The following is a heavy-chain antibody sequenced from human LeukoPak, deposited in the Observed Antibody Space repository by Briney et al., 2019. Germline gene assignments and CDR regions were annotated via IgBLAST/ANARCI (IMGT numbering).Heavy chain of an antibody. CDR1: GGSISSSSYY. Sequence: SETLSLTCTVSGGSISSSSYYWGWIRQPPGKGLEWIGSIYYSGSTYYNPSLKSRVTISVDTSKNQFSLKLTSVTAADTAVYYCARARDHGGNPRGAFDIWGQGTMVSVSS. CDR2: IYYSGST. J-gene: IGHJ3*02. CDR3: ARARDHGGNPRGAFDI. D-gene: IGHD4-23*01. V-gene: IGHV4-39*07.